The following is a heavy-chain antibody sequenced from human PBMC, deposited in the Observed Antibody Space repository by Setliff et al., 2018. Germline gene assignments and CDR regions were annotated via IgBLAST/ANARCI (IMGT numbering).Heavy chain of an antibody. J-gene: IGHJ6*02. Sequence: ASVKVSCKTSGYAFTDNYIHWVRQAPGQGLEWMGWINPKTGGTNLAQKFQGWVSMTRDTSISTAYMELSSLRSEDTAVYYCARECYSSSWYGDYYYYYGMDVWGQGTTVTVSS. V-gene: IGHV1-2*04. CDR3: ARECYSSSWYGDYYYYYGMDV. D-gene: IGHD6-13*01. CDR2: INPKTGGT. CDR1: GYAFTDNY.